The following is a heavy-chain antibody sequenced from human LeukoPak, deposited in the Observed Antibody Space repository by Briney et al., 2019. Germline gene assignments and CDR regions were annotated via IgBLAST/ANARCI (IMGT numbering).Heavy chain of an antibody. CDR3: TSHRTYYDILTGYYYDY. J-gene: IGHJ4*02. CDR2: IKGKTDGGTT. CDR1: GLTFSNAW. V-gene: IGHV3-15*01. D-gene: IGHD3-9*01. Sequence: GGSLRLSCAASGLTFSNAWMSWVRQAPGKGLEWVGLIKGKTDGGTTDYAAPVKGRFTISRDDSKTTLYPQMNSLKTEDTAVYYCTSHRTYYDILTGYYYDYWGQGTLVTVSS.